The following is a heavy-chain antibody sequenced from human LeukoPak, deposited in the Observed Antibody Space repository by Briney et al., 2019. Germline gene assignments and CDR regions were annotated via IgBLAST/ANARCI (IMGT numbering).Heavy chain of an antibody. D-gene: IGHD3-22*01. J-gene: IGHJ5*02. Sequence: ASVKVSCKASGYTFTGYYMHWVRQAPGQGLEWMGWINPNSGGTNYAQKFQGRVTMTRDTSISTAYMELSRLRSDDTAVYYCARALPYYYDSSGPLGPNWLDPWGQGTLVTVSS. CDR1: GYTFTGYY. CDR3: ARALPYYYDSSGPLGPNWLDP. V-gene: IGHV1-2*02. CDR2: INPNSGGT.